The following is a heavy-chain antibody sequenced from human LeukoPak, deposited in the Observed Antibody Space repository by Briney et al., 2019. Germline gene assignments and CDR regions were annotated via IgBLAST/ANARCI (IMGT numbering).Heavy chain of an antibody. J-gene: IGHJ4*02. CDR2: ISSSSSTI. V-gene: IGHV3-48*01. CDR1: GFTFSSYS. D-gene: IGHD4-23*01. CDR3: AKDYGGNPIDY. Sequence: PGGSLRLSCAASGFTFSSYSMNWVRQAPGKGLEWVSYISSSSSTIYYADSVKGRFTISRDNSKNTLYLQMNSLRAEDTAVYYCAKDYGGNPIDYWGQGTLVTVSS.